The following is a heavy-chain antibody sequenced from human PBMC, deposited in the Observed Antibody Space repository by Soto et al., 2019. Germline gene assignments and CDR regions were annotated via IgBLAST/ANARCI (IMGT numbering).Heavy chain of an antibody. D-gene: IGHD3-3*01. CDR3: AKDSYSDFWSGHYYYFDF. J-gene: IGHJ4*02. CDR2: ISGGGANT. V-gene: IGHV3-23*01. Sequence: LRLSCAASGFTFSSFAMSCVRQAPGKWLEWVAAISGGGANTYCADSVKGRFTISRDNSKNTLYLQMDSLRAEDTAIYFCAKDSYSDFWSGHYYYFDFWGQGTLVTVSS. CDR1: GFTFSSFA.